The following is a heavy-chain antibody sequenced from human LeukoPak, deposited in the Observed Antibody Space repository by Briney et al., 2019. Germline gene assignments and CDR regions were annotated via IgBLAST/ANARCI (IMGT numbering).Heavy chain of an antibody. CDR3: AKDHISGKFIAAAGHIDY. V-gene: IGHV3-23*01. CDR1: GFTFSSYA. J-gene: IGHJ4*02. D-gene: IGHD6-13*01. CDR2: ISGSGGST. Sequence: GGSLRLSCAASGFTFSSYAMSWVRQAPGKGLEWVSAISGSGGSTYYADSVKGRFTISRDNSKNTLYLQMNSLRAEDTAVYYCAKDHISGKFIAAAGHIDYWGQGTLVTVSS.